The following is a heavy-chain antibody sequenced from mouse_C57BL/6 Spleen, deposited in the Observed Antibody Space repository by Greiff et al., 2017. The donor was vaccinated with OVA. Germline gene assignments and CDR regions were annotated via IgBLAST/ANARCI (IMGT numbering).Heavy chain of an antibody. J-gene: IGHJ2*01. V-gene: IGHV1-50*01. CDR2: IDPSDSYT. D-gene: IGHD2-5*01. CDR1: GYTFTSYW. Sequence: QVQLQQPGAELVKPGASVKLSCKASGYTFTSYWMQWVKQRPGPGLEWIGEIDPSDSYTNYNQKFKGKATLTVDTSSSTAYMQLSSLTSEDSAVYYCASYYSNYFYFDYWGQGTTLTVS. CDR3: ASYYSNYFYFDY.